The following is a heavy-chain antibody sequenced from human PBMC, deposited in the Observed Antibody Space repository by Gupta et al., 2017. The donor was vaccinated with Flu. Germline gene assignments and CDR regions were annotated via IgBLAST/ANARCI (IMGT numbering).Heavy chain of an antibody. CDR2: IYWDDDK. J-gene: IGHJ4*02. CDR3: SHSRRDGYTLKFDS. Sequence: RGVGVGWIRMPPGKALECLAVIYWDDDKRYWPSLTSRLTIAKDTTRNEVVFTMSKMDNADTATYDCSHSRRDGYTLKFDSWGQGTLVTVSS. V-gene: IGHV2-5*02. CDR1: RGVG. D-gene: IGHD3-16*01.